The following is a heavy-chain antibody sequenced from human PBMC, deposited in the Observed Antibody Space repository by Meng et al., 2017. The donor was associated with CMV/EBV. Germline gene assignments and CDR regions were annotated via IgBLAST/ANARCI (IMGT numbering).Heavy chain of an antibody. D-gene: IGHD2-21*01. J-gene: IGHJ4*02. CDR2: ISYDGSNK. CDR3: ARDSYCGGDCYSDY. V-gene: IGHV3-30*14. CDR1: GFTFSSYA. Sequence: GESLKISCAASGFTFSSYAMHWVRQAPGKGLEWVAVISYDGSNKYYADSVKGRFTISRDNSKNTLYLQMNSLRAEDTAVYYCARDSYCGGDCYSDYWGQGTLVTVSS.